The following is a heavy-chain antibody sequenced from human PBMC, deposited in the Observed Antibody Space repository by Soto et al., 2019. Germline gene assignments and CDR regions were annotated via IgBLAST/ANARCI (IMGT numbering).Heavy chain of an antibody. J-gene: IGHJ6*02. Sequence: GSLRLSCLSSGFTFRTYTMNWVRQAPGKGLEWVSGIRGFSPYTFYAESVKGRFTISRDNAKNSLYLQMNSLRAEDTAVYYCARDRGYDAHDYYYNAMDVWGQGTTVTVSS. D-gene: IGHD3-10*01. V-gene: IGHV3-21*01. CDR2: IRGFSPYT. CDR1: GFTFRTYT. CDR3: ARDRGYDAHDYYYNAMDV.